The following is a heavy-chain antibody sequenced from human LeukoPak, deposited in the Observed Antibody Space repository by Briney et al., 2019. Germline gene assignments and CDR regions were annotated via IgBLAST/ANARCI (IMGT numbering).Heavy chain of an antibody. V-gene: IGHV4-38-2*02. CDR1: GYSISSGYY. CDR3: ARNAAAGDYFDY. Sequence: PSETLSLTCTVSGYSISSGYYWGWIRQPPGKGLEWIGNIYHSGNTYYSPSLKSRVTISVDTSKNQFSLKLSSVTAADTAVYYCARNAAAGDYFDYWGQGTLVTVSS. J-gene: IGHJ4*02. D-gene: IGHD6-13*01. CDR2: IYHSGNT.